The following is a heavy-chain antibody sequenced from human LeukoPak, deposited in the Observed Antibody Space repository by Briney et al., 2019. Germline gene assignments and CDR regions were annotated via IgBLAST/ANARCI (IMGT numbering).Heavy chain of an antibody. CDR2: ISYDGSNK. CDR3: ARDSASSGFVYFDY. Sequence: GGSLRLSCAASGFTFSSYAMHWVRQAPGKGLEWVAVISYDGSNKYYADSVKGRFTISRDNSKNTLYLQMNSLRAEDTAVYYCARDSASSGFVYFDYWGQGTLVTVSS. CDR1: GFTFSSYA. D-gene: IGHD6-19*01. V-gene: IGHV3-30*04. J-gene: IGHJ4*02.